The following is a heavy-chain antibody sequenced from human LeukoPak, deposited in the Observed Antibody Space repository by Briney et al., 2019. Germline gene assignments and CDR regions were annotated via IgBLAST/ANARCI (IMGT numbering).Heavy chain of an antibody. CDR3: ARINWNPDY. D-gene: IGHD1-1*01. Sequence: PSETLSLTCAVSGYSISRGYHWDWIRQPPGKGLEWIASIHHSGSTYYNPSLKSQVIMSVDTSKNQFSLKLSSVTAADTAVYYCARINWNPDYWGQGTLVTVSS. CDR1: GYSISRGYH. CDR2: IHHSGST. V-gene: IGHV4-38-2*01. J-gene: IGHJ4*02.